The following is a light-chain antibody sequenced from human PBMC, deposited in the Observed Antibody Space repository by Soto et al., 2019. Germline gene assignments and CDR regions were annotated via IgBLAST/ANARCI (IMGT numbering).Light chain of an antibody. CDR1: QGISSY. V-gene: IGKV1-8*01. CDR2: AAS. Sequence: AIRMTQSPSSFSASTGDRVTITCRASQGISSYLAWYQQKPGKAPKLLIYAASTLQSGVPSRFRGSGSGTDFTLTISSLQPEDFATYYCQQSYNSPPITFGQGKRLEI. CDR3: QQSYNSPPIT. J-gene: IGKJ5*01.